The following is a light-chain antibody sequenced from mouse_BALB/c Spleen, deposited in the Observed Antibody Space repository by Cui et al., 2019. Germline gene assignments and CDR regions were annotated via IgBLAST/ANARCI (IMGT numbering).Light chain of an antibody. CDR1: SSVSYSY. CDR2: STS. J-gene: IGKJ2*01. V-gene: IGKV4-79*01. CDR3: HQWSSNPPT. Sequence: QIVLTQSPAIMSASPGEKVTLTCSASSSVSYSYWYWYQQKPGSSPKLWIYSTSNLASGVPARFSGSGSGTSYSLTIRSMEAEDAASYFCHQWSSNPPTFGGGTKLEIK.